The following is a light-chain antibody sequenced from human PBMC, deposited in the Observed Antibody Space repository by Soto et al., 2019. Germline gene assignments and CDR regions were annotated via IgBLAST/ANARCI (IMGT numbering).Light chain of an antibody. CDR3: QQLCYSPIT. CDR2: GAS. J-gene: IGKJ5*01. CDR1: QVISTS. Sequence: GERVTITCQASQVISTSLAWYQVKPGKAPKLLIYGASTRESGVPSRFSATVSGTEFSLTITSLQPEDFATYYCQQLCYSPITFGQGRRLEIK. V-gene: IGKV1-9*01.